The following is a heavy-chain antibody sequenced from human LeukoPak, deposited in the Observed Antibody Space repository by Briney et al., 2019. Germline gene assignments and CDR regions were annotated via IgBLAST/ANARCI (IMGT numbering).Heavy chain of an antibody. CDR2: ITYRGSG. J-gene: IGHJ4*02. V-gene: IGHV4-34*01. CDR1: NGFDSYY. CDR3: GVYGGDWRFDF. Sequence: SETPYLTCAVYNGFDSYYMTIVRQPPGKGLEWVGEITYRGSGNYNPALKGRATISINVSQRQFSLSLRSVTAADTATYYCGVYGGDWRFDFWGQGTPITVSS. D-gene: IGHD2-21*02.